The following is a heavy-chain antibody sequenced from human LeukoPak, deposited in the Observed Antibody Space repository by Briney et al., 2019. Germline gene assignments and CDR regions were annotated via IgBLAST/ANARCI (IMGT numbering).Heavy chain of an antibody. D-gene: IGHD5-18*01. V-gene: IGHV3-74*01. CDR1: GFTFSSYW. CDR2: INSDGSST. Sequence: PGGSLRLSCAASGFTFSSYWMHWVRQAPGKGLAWVSRINSDGSSTSYADSVKGRFTISRDNAKNSLYLQMNSLRAEDTAVYYCARERVETAMDWGDYYYMDVWGKGTTVTVSS. CDR3: ARERVETAMDWGDYYYMDV. J-gene: IGHJ6*03.